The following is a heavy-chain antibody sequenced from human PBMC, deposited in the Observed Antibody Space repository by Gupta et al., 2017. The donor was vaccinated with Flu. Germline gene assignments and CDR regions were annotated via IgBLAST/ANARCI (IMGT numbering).Heavy chain of an antibody. Sequence: QLQLQESGPGLVKPSETLSLTCTVSGGSISSSSYYWGWIRQPPGKGLEWIGSIYYSGSTYYNPSLKSRVTISVDTSKNQFSLKLSSVTAADTAVYYCAGPSGSYGLWYFDLWGRGTLVTVSS. CDR2: IYYSGST. J-gene: IGHJ2*01. CDR3: AGPSGSYGLWYFDL. V-gene: IGHV4-39*01. D-gene: IGHD1-26*01. CDR1: GGSISSSSYY.